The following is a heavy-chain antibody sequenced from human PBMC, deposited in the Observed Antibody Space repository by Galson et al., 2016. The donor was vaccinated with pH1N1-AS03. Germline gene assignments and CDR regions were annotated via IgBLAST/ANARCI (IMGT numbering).Heavy chain of an antibody. CDR1: GFTFSNLW. V-gene: IGHV3-74*01. Sequence: SLRLSCAASGFTFSNLWMHWVRQGPGKGLVWVARVNGYGSSTTYADSVKGRLTISRDNAKNTVYLQMISLRAEDTAVYYCATGRGYYYEYWGQGTLVTVSS. CDR3: ATGRGYYYEY. D-gene: IGHD3-10*01. CDR2: VNGYGSST. J-gene: IGHJ4*02.